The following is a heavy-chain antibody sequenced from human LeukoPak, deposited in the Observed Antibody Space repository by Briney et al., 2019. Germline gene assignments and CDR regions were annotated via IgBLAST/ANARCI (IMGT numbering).Heavy chain of an antibody. J-gene: IGHJ3*02. CDR1: GGSISSGSYY. CDR2: IYTSGST. V-gene: IGHV4-61*02. Sequence: PSQTLSLTCTVSGGSISSGSYYWSWIRQPAGKGLEWIGRIYTSGSTNYNPSLKSRVTISVDTSKNQFSLKLSSVTAADTAVYYCARQVRPDAFDIWGQGTMVTVSS. CDR3: ARQVRPDAFDI. D-gene: IGHD1-1*01.